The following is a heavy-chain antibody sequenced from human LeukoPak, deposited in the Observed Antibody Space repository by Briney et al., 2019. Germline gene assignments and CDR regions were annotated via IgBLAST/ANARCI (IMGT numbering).Heavy chain of an antibody. J-gene: IGHJ4*02. Sequence: PGRSLRLSCAASGFTFDDYAMHWVRQAPVKGLEWVSGISWNSGSIGYADSVKGRFTISRDNAKNSLYLQMNSLRAEDTALYYCAKDIPVYYDILSGSNFDYWGQGTLVTVSS. CDR3: AKDIPVYYDILSGSNFDY. CDR1: GFTFDDYA. V-gene: IGHV3-9*01. CDR2: ISWNSGSI. D-gene: IGHD3-9*01.